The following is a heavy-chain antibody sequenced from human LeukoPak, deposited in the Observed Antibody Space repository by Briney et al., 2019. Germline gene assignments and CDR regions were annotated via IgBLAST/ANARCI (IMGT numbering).Heavy chain of an antibody. J-gene: IGHJ6*03. CDR2: IYYNGKT. CDR1: GDSITSYY. Sequence: PSETLSLTCSVSGDSITSYYWSWIRQSPGKGLEWIGYIYYNGKTNYNPSLKSRVTMSIYTPNNQFFLRLNSVTAADTAVYYCARGSKYGNYYFFYYYMDVWGKGTTVTASS. CDR3: ARGSKYGNYYFFYYYMDV. V-gene: IGHV4-59*01. D-gene: IGHD4-11*01.